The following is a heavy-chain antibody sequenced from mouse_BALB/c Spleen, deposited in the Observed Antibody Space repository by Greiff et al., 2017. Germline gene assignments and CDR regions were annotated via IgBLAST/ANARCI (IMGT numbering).Heavy chain of an antibody. CDR2: IDPANGNT. J-gene: IGHJ4*01. Sequence: VQLKQSGAELVKPGASVKLSCTASGFNIKDTYMHWVKQRPEQGLEWIGRIDPANGNTKYDPKFQGKATITADTSSNTAYLQLSSLTSEDTAVYYCASPYGSSYNAMDYWGQGTSVTVSS. CDR1: GFNIKDTY. CDR3: ASPYGSSYNAMDY. D-gene: IGHD1-1*01. V-gene: IGHV14-3*02.